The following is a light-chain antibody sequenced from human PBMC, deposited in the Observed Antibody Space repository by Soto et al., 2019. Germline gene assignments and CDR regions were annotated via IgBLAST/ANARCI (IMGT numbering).Light chain of an antibody. Sequence: DIPMTQSPSTLSASVGDRVTITWRASQSISSWLAWYQQKPGKAPKLLIYKASSLESGVPSRFSGSGSGTDFTLTISSLQPDDFATYYCQQYNSYSQTFGQGTKVEIK. J-gene: IGKJ1*01. CDR1: QSISSW. CDR2: KAS. V-gene: IGKV1-5*03. CDR3: QQYNSYSQT.